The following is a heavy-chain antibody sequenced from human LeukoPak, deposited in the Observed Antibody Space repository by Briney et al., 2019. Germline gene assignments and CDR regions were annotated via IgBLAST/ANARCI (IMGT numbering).Heavy chain of an antibody. V-gene: IGHV4-30-2*01. CDR1: GGSLSSGGYS. Sequence: PSQTLSLTCAVSGGSLSSGGYSWSWIRQPPGKGLEWIGYIYHSGSTYYNPSLKSRVTISVDRSKNQFSLKLSSVTAADTAVYYCARRRVAAAGGFDYWGQGTLVTVSS. CDR2: IYHSGST. J-gene: IGHJ4*02. D-gene: IGHD6-13*01. CDR3: ARRRVAAAGGFDY.